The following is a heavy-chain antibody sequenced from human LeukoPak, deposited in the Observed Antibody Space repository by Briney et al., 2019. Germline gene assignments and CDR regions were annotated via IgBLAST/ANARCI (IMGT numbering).Heavy chain of an antibody. CDR3: AKGAAVAGTLYFQH. CDR2: VSGTSTNT. Sequence: PGGSLRLSCAASGLSFSSYAMSWGRQAPGKGLEWGSAVSGTSTNTYYSDSVKGRFTISRDNSQNTLYLQLNNLEGGDTAVYYCAKGAAVAGTLYFQHWGQGTLVTVSS. J-gene: IGHJ1*01. D-gene: IGHD6-19*01. V-gene: IGHV3-23*01. CDR1: GLSFSSYA.